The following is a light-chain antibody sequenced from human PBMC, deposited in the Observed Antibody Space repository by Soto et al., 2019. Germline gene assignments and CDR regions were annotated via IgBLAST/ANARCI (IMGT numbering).Light chain of an antibody. Sequence: DIQMTQSQSSLSASIGDRFTISCRASQSISNYLNWYQQKPGTAPKLLIYTASSLQSGVPSRFSGSGSGTDFTLTISSLQIEDFATYFCQQSDSTPQTFGQGTKVEIK. J-gene: IGKJ1*01. CDR3: QQSDSTPQT. CDR1: QSISNY. CDR2: TAS. V-gene: IGKV1-39*01.